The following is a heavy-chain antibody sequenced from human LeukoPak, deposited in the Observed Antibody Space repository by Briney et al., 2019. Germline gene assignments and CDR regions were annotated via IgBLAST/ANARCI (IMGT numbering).Heavy chain of an antibody. V-gene: IGHV3-23*01. J-gene: IGHJ4*02. CDR3: AKHRGQYFDY. Sequence: GGSLRLSCAAFGFTFSSYAMSWVRQAPGKGLEWVSAISDRGSSTYYADSVKGRFTISRDNSKNTLYLQMNSLRAEDTALYYCAKHRGQYFDYWGQGTLVTVSS. CDR2: ISDRGSST. D-gene: IGHD5-12*01. CDR1: GFTFSSYA.